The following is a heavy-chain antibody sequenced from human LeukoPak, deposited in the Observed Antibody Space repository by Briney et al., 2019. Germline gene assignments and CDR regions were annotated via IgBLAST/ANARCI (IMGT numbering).Heavy chain of an antibody. Sequence: ASVKVSCKASGYTFTSYGISWVPQAPGQGLEWMGWISAYNGNTNYAQKLQGRVTMTTDTSTSTAYMELRSMRSDDTAVYYCSLWGYSYGFVVDYWGQGTLVTVSS. CDR3: SLWGYSYGFVVDY. CDR1: GYTFTSYG. V-gene: IGHV1-18*01. D-gene: IGHD5-18*01. J-gene: IGHJ4*02. CDR2: ISAYNGNT.